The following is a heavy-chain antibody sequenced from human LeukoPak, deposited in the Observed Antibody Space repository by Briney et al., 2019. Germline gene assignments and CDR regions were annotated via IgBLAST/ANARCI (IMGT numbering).Heavy chain of an antibody. D-gene: IGHD7-27*01. CDR1: GYTFTSYY. CDR3: ARAPNWGVSVDY. J-gene: IGHJ4*02. Sequence: ASVKVSCKASGYTFTSYYMHWVRHAPGHGLERMGIINPSGGSTSYAQKFQVRVTMTRDTSTSTVYMELSSLRSEDPAVYYGARAPNWGVSVDYWGERTVVTLSS. V-gene: IGHV1-46*01. CDR2: INPSGGST.